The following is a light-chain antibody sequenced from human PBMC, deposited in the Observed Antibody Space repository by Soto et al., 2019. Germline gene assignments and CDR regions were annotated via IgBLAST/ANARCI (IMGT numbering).Light chain of an antibody. CDR2: KIS. V-gene: IGKV2-30*01. J-gene: IGKJ4*01. Sequence: DVVMTQSPLSLPVTLGQAASISCRSSQSLENSDGDTFLNWFHQRLGQSPRRLIYKISKRDSGVPDRISGSGAGTDFTLKISRVEAEDVGVYYCMQGTHWPLTFGGGTKVELK. CDR3: MQGTHWPLT. CDR1: QSLENSDGDTF.